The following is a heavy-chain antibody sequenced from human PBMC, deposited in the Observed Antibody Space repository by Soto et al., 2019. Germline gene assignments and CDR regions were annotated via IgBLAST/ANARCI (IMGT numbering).Heavy chain of an antibody. CDR3: ARDFLPLPHYSRRSTTRWKMDV. J-gene: IGHJ6*02. Sequence: ASVQVSWAASGYTFTRYYIHWVRQDTGPGLEWKRWINPNSGGTNYAQKFQGRVTMTRDTSISTAYMELSRLRSDDTAVYYCARDFLPLPHYSRRSTTRWKMDVWGQGTTVT. V-gene: IGHV1-2*02. CDR1: GYTFTRYY. CDR2: INPNSGGT. D-gene: IGHD2-2*01.